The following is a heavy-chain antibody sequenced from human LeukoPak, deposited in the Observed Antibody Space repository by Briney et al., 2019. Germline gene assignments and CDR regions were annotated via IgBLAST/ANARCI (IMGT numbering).Heavy chain of an antibody. CDR1: GGSISSSSYY. CDR3: ARDYYGHYYMDV. V-gene: IGHV4-39*07. CDR2: IYYSGST. Sequence: NPSETLSLTCTVSGGSISSSSYYWGWIRQPPGKGLEWIGSIYYSGSTYYNPSLKSRVTISVDTSKNQFSLKLNSVTAADTAVYYCARDYYGHYYMDVWGKGTTVTISS. J-gene: IGHJ6*03. D-gene: IGHD3-10*01.